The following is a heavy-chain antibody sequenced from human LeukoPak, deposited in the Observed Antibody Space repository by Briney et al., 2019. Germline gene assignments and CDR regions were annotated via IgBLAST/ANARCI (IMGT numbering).Heavy chain of an antibody. CDR1: GYTFTSYY. Sequence: ASVKVSCKASGYTFTSYYMHWVRQAPGQGLEWMGIVHPSSGSTNYPQKFQGRVTMTRDTSTTTVYMVLSSLRSDDTAVCYCARGGDSGYDPFDYWGQGTLVTVSS. V-gene: IGHV1-46*01. D-gene: IGHD5-12*01. CDR3: ARGGDSGYDPFDY. CDR2: VHPSSGST. J-gene: IGHJ4*02.